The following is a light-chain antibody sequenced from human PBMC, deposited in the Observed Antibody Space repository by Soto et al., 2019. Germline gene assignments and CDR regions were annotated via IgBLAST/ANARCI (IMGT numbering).Light chain of an antibody. J-gene: IGKJ1*01. CDR1: QSISVW. V-gene: IGKV1-5*03. CDR3: QQYNSYSPT. CDR2: KAS. Sequence: DIQMTQSPSTLSASVGDRVTITCRASQSISVWLAWYQQRAGKAPNLLIYKASRLESGVPSRFSDSGSETEFTLTISGLQPGDSATYYCQQYNSYSPTFGQGTKVDIK.